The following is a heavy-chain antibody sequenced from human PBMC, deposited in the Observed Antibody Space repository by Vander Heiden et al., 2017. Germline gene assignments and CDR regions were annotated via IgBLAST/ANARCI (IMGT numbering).Heavy chain of an antibody. V-gene: IGHV1-18*01. CDR2: INVNNGDT. D-gene: IGHD6-19*01. Sequence: QVQLVQSGGQVTKPGASVQVSCKAAGYTFSNFGITWVRQAPGQGLEWMGWINVNNGDTKYLQTFQGRVTLTTDTSTNTAYLELRSLRSDDTALYYCARDPAYSSGFLDHWGQGTLLTVSS. CDR3: ARDPAYSSGFLDH. J-gene: IGHJ4*02. CDR1: GYTFSNFG.